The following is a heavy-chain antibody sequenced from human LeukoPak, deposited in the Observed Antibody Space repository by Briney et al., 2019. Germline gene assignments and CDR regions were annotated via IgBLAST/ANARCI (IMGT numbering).Heavy chain of an antibody. D-gene: IGHD3-22*01. Sequence: SVKVSCKASGGTFTSYAISWVRQVPGQGLEWMGGIIPIFGTANYAQKFQGRVTITPDESTSTAYMELSSLRSEDTAVYYCARTYYYDSSGYYLAWFDPWGREPWSPSPQ. V-gene: IGHV1-69*13. CDR2: IIPIFGTA. CDR3: ARTYYYDSSGYYLAWFDP. CDR1: GGTFTSYA. J-gene: IGHJ5*02.